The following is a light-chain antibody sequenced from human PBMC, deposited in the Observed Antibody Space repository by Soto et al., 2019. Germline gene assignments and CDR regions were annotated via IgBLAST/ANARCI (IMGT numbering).Light chain of an antibody. CDR2: GAS. CDR3: QQYQSLT. CDR1: QSVSSN. Sequence: EIVMTQSPAPLSVSPGERATLSCRASQSVSSNLAWYQQKPGQAPRLLIYGASTRATGIPARFSGSGSGTEFTLTISSLQSEDFAVYYCQQYQSLTFGGGTKV. V-gene: IGKV3-15*01. J-gene: IGKJ4*01.